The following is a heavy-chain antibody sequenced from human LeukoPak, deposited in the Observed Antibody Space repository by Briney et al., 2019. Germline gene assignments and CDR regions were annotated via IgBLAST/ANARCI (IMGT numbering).Heavy chain of an antibody. D-gene: IGHD2-15*01. Sequence: PGGSLRLSCAASGFTFSSYAMSWVRQAPGKGLDWFSAISDSGGSTYHADSVKGRFTISRDNSKNTLYLHMNSLRAEDTAVYYCAKGSAGSRPYYFDYWGQGTLVTVSS. CDR2: ISDSGGST. CDR3: AKGSAGSRPYYFDY. V-gene: IGHV3-23*01. CDR1: GFTFSSYA. J-gene: IGHJ4*02.